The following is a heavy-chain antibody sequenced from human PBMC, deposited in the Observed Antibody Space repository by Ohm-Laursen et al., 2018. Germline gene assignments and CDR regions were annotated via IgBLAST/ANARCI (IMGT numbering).Heavy chain of an antibody. V-gene: IGHV3-23*01. CDR2: ISGSGDTT. J-gene: IGHJ4*02. Sequence: SLRLSCSASGFTFSDYYMSWIRQAPGKGLEWVSGISGSGDTTYYADSVKGRFTISRDNSRNTLDLQMNSLRVEDTALYYCARDIDWVAFDYWGQGTLVTVSS. D-gene: IGHD3-9*01. CDR3: ARDIDWVAFDY. CDR1: GFTFSDYY.